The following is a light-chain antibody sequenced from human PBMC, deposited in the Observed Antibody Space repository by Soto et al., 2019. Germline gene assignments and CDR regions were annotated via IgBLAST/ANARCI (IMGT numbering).Light chain of an antibody. J-gene: IGKJ5*01. CDR1: QTINNN. CDR3: QHADSFPLIT. V-gene: IGKV3-15*01. Sequence: EVVMTQAPATLSVSPGERATLSCRASQTINNNVAWYQLKHGQVPRLLIYGASTRATGVPARFSGSGSGTDFTLTISSLQPEDFATYYCQHADSFPLITFGQGTRLEIK. CDR2: GAS.